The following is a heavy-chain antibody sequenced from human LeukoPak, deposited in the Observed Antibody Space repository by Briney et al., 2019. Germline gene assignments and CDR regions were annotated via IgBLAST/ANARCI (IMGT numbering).Heavy chain of an antibody. Sequence: ASVKVSCKASGYAFTTYGITWVRQAPGQGLEWMGWISPYNGNTNSAQKFQGRVTMTTDTSTNTAYMELRSLRFDDTAVYYCAIEFATVVVPAAISAFDIWGQGTMVTVSS. D-gene: IGHD2-2*02. CDR1: GYAFTTYG. CDR2: ISPYNGNT. J-gene: IGHJ3*02. CDR3: AIEFATVVVPAAISAFDI. V-gene: IGHV1-18*01.